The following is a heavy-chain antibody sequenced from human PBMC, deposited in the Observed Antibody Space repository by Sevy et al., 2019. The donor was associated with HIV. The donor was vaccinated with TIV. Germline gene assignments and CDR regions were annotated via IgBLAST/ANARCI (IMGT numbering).Heavy chain of an antibody. Sequence: GGSLRLSCAASGFTFSSYGMHWVRRAPGKGLEWVAVIWYDGSNKYYADSVKGRFTISRDNSKNTLYLQMNSLRAEDTAVYYCARGPHRIAVAGIGDYYYMDVWGKGTTVTVSS. CDR1: GFTFSSYG. J-gene: IGHJ6*03. CDR3: ARGPHRIAVAGIGDYYYMDV. V-gene: IGHV3-33*01. D-gene: IGHD6-19*01. CDR2: IWYDGSNK.